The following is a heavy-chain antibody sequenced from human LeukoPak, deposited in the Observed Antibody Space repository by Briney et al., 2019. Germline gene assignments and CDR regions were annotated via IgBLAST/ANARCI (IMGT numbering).Heavy chain of an antibody. CDR2: ISSSGSTI. J-gene: IGHJ4*02. D-gene: IGHD6-19*01. CDR3: ARAFGVAVADTPDQWKYYFDY. V-gene: IGHV3-48*03. Sequence: GGSLRLSCAASGFTFSTYDMNWGRQAPGKGLEWVSYISSSGSTIYYADSVKGRFTISRGNAKNSLFLQMNSLRAEDTAVYYCARAFGVAVADTPDQWKYYFDYWGQGTLVTVSS. CDR1: GFTFSTYD.